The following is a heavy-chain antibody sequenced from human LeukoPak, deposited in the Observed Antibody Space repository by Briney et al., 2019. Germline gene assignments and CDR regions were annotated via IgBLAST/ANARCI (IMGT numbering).Heavy chain of an antibody. Sequence: SETLSLTCTVSGDSINSAYWSWMRQPPGKGQEWIGYINYSGSASYNPSLKSRATMSVDTSTNQFSLRVSSVTAADTAVYYCARRKGSGPSKDWFDPWGQGILVTVSS. CDR2: INYSGSA. J-gene: IGHJ5*02. D-gene: IGHD6-19*01. CDR3: ARRKGSGPSKDWFDP. CDR1: GDSINSAY. V-gene: IGHV4-59*08.